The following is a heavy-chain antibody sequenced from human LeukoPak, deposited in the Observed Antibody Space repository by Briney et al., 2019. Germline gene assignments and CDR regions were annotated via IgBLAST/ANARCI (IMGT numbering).Heavy chain of an antibody. V-gene: IGHV1-69*13. Sequence: SVTVSCKASGGTFSSYAISWVRQAPGQGLEWMGGIIPIFGTANYAQKFQGRVTITADESTSTAYMELSSLRSEDTAVYYCASCVRGYYYYYGMDVWGQGTTVTVSS. CDR1: GGTFSSYA. D-gene: IGHD3-10*02. J-gene: IGHJ6*02. CDR2: IIPIFGTA. CDR3: ASCVRGYYYYYGMDV.